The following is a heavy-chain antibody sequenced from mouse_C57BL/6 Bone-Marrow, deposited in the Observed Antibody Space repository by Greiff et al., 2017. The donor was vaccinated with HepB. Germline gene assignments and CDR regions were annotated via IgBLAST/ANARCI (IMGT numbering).Heavy chain of an antibody. CDR1: GYTFTDYE. CDR2: IDPETGGT. D-gene: IGHD2-1*01. V-gene: IGHV1-15*01. J-gene: IGHJ2*01. Sequence: VQLQQSGAELVRPGASVTLSCKASGYTFTDYEMHWVKQTPVHGLEWIGAIDPETGGTAYNQKFKGKAILTADKSSSTAYMELRSLTSEDSAVYYCTRGYYGNSYYFDYWGQGTTLTVSS. CDR3: TRGYYGNSYYFDY.